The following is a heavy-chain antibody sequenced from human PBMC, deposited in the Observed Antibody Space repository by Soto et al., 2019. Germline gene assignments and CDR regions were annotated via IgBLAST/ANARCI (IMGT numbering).Heavy chain of an antibody. CDR2: ISAYNGNT. CDR1: GYTFTSYG. CDR3: ARVTIFGVVITGPTFDY. D-gene: IGHD3-3*01. J-gene: IGHJ4*02. Sequence: ASVKVSCKASGYTFTSYGISWVRQAPGQGLEWMGWISAYNGNTNYAQKLQGRVTMTTDTSTSTAYMELRSLRSDDTAVYYCARVTIFGVVITGPTFDYWGQGTLVTVSS. V-gene: IGHV1-18*01.